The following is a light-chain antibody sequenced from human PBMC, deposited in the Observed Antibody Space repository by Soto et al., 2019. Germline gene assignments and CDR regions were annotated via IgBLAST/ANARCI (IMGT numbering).Light chain of an antibody. CDR2: DNN. CDR1: SPNIGNNY. CDR3: GTWDSSLSAGGV. Sequence: QSVLTQPPSVSAAPGQKVTISCSGSSPNIGNNYVSWYQQLPGTAPKLLIYDNNKRPSGITDRFSGSKSGTSATLGITGLQTGDEADYYCGTWDSSLSAGGVFGTGTKVTVL. J-gene: IGLJ1*01. V-gene: IGLV1-51*01.